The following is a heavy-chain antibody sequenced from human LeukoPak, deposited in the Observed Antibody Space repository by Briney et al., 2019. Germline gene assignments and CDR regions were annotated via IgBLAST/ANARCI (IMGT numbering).Heavy chain of an antibody. V-gene: IGHV1-2*02. CDR2: INPNSGGT. D-gene: IGHD4-17*01. CDR1: GYTFTGYY. J-gene: IGHJ5*02. Sequence: ASVKVSCKASGYTFTGYYMHWERQAPGQGLEWMGWINPNSGGTNYEQKFQGRVITTRDTSISTAYMELSRLRSDDTAVYYCARHMTTANNWFDPWGQGTLVTVSS. CDR3: ARHMTTANNWFDP.